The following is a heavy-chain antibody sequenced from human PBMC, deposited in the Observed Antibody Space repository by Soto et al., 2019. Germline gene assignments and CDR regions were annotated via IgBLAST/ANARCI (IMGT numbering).Heavy chain of an antibody. D-gene: IGHD3-22*01. V-gene: IGHV1-69*13. Sequence: SVKVSCKASGGTFSSYAISWVRQAPGQGLEWMGGIIPIFGTASYAQKFQGRVTITADESTSTAYMELSSLRSEDTAVYYCARDFRQRYYDTPEVPWAFDIWGQGTMDTVSS. CDR3: ARDFRQRYYDTPEVPWAFDI. CDR2: IIPIFGTA. J-gene: IGHJ3*02. CDR1: GGTFSSYA.